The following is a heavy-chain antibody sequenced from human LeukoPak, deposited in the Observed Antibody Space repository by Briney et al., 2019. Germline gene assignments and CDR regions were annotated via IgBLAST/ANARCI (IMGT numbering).Heavy chain of an antibody. CDR2: IYYSGST. V-gene: IGHV4-39*01. D-gene: IGHD6-19*01. Sequence: ETLSLTCTVSGGSISSSSYYWGWIRQPPGKGLEWIGSIYYSGSTYYNPSLKSRVTISVDTSKNQFSLKLSSVTAADTAVYYCARLGQWLVRGFDYWGQGTLVTVSS. CDR1: GGSISSSSYY. J-gene: IGHJ4*02. CDR3: ARLGQWLVRGFDY.